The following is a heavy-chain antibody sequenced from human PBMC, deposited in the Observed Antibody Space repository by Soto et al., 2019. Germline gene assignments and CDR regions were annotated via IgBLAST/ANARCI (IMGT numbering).Heavy chain of an antibody. CDR2: INSDGSST. D-gene: IGHD2-2*01. CDR3: ARVRYCSSTSCYADAFDI. CDR1: GFTFSSYW. V-gene: IGHV3-74*01. J-gene: IGHJ3*02. Sequence: EVQLVESGGGLVQPGGSLRLSCAASGFTFSSYWMHWVRQAPGKGLVWVSHINSDGSSTSYADSVKGRFTISRDNAKNTLYLQMNSLRAEDTAVYYCARVRYCSSTSCYADAFDIWGQGTMVTVSS.